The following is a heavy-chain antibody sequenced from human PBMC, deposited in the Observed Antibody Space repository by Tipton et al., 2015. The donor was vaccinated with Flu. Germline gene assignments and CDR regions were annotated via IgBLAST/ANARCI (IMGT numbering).Heavy chain of an antibody. Sequence: TLSLTCTVSGDSINNYYWSWIRQPPGKGLEWLGYIYYTGSTNYSPSLKSRVTISLDTSDNQLSLKLNSMTAADTAVYYCARVNRGFFDYWGQGTLVTVSS. V-gene: IGHV4-59*01. D-gene: IGHD1/OR15-1a*01. J-gene: IGHJ4*02. CDR3: ARVNRGFFDY. CDR1: GDSINNYY. CDR2: IYYTGST.